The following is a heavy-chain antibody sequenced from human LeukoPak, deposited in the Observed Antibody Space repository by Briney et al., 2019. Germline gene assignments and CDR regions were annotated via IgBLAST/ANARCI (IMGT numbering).Heavy chain of an antibody. CDR1: GGTFSSYA. CDR3: ARDLYGRTTVVTHDNL. J-gene: IGHJ4*02. D-gene: IGHD4-23*01. V-gene: IGHV1-69*13. Sequence: SVKVSCKASGGTFSSYAISWVRQAPGQGLEWMGGIIPIFGTANYAQKFQGRVTITADESTSTAYMELSSLRSEDTTVYYCARDLYGRTTVVTHDNLWGQGTLVTVSS. CDR2: IIPIFGTA.